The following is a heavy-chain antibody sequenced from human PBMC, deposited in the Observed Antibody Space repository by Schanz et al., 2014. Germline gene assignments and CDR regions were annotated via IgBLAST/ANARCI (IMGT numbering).Heavy chain of an antibody. D-gene: IGHD3-16*01. J-gene: IGHJ6*02. CDR1: GGSISSGSYY. Sequence: QVQLQESGPGLVKPSQTLSLTCTVSGGSISSGSYYWSWIRQPAGKGLEWIGRIYTSGSTNYNPSLKSRVTISVDASKNHFSLKLSSVTAADTAVYYCARHGGIPYYPMDVWGQGTTVTVSS. V-gene: IGHV4-61*02. CDR3: ARHGGIPYYPMDV. CDR2: IYTSGST.